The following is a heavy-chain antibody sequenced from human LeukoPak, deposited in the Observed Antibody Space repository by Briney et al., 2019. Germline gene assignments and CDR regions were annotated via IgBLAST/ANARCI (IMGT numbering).Heavy chain of an antibody. D-gene: IGHD3-10*01. CDR1: GYTFTSYA. CDR3: ARDYYGSGSYIAYNSFDS. Sequence: ASVKVSCKASGYTFTSYAMHWVRQAPGQRLEWMGWINAGNGNTKYSQKFQGRVTITRDTSASTAYMELSSLRSEDTAVYYCARDYYGSGSYIAYNSFDSWGQGTLVTVSS. J-gene: IGHJ5*01. CDR2: INAGNGNT. V-gene: IGHV1-3*01.